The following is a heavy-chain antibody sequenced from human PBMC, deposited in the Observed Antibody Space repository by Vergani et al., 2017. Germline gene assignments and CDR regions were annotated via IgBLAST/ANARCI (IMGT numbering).Heavy chain of an antibody. CDR1: GFTFDDYA. CDR3: AKDSGPYYYDSSGYSRYYYYYWMDV. J-gene: IGHJ6*02. D-gene: IGHD3-22*01. CDR2: VSGGGGST. Sequence: EVQLVESGGGVVQPGGSLRLSCAAPGFTFDDYAMHWVRQAPGKGLEWVSLVSGGGGSTYYADSVKGRFTISRDNSKNSLYLQMNSLRTEDTALYYCAKDSGPYYYDSSGYSRYYYYYWMDVWGQGTTVTVSS. V-gene: IGHV3-43*02.